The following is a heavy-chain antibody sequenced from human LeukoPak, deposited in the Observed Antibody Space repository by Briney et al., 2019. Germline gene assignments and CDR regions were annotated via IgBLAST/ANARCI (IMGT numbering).Heavy chain of an antibody. D-gene: IGHD1-26*01. CDR2: ISYDGSNK. V-gene: IGHV3-30*18. Sequence: PGRSLRLSCAASGFTFSSYGMHWVRQAPGKGLEWVAVISYDGSNKYYADSVKGRFTISRDNSKTTLYLQMNSLRAENTAVYYCAKGIESSGSYYTGFDYWGQGTLVTVSS. J-gene: IGHJ4*02. CDR1: GFTFSSYG. CDR3: AKGIESSGSYYTGFDY.